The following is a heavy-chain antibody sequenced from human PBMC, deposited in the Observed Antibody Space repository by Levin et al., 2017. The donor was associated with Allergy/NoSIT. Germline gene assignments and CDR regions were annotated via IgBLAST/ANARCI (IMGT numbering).Heavy chain of an antibody. D-gene: IGHD5-18*01. CDR2: IWYDGSNK. Sequence: GESLKISCAASGFTFNTFGMHWVRQVPGKGLEWVAVIWYDGSNKYYADSVEGRFTISRDNSKNTLYLQMSSLRADDTAVYYCARDLGEYSHGLNPTFDYWGQGSLVTVSS. V-gene: IGHV3-33*01. J-gene: IGHJ4*02. CDR1: GFTFNTFG. CDR3: ARDLGEYSHGLNPTFDY.